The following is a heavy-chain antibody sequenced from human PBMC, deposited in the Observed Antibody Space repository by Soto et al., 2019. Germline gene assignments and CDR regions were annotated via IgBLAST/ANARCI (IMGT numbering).Heavy chain of an antibody. CDR2: IYSGGST. V-gene: IGHV3-53*04. J-gene: IGHJ3*02. D-gene: IGHD2-15*01. Sequence: GGSLRLSCAASGFTVSSNYMSWVRQAPGKGLEWVSVIYSGGSTYYADAVKGRFTISSHNTKNTLYLQMNSLRADDTAVYYCARSGVVVAASHDAFDIWGQGTMVTVSS. CDR1: GFTVSSNY. CDR3: ARSGVVVAASHDAFDI.